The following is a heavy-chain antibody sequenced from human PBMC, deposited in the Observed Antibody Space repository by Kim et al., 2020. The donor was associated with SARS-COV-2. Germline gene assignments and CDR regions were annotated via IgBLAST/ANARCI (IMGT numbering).Heavy chain of an antibody. CDR2: ITWNSGSI. Sequence: GGSLRLSCAASGFTFDDYAMEWVRQAPGKGLEWVAGITWNSGSIGYADSVKGRFAISRDNAKNSLYLQMNSLRTEDTALYYWADWSYYGMDVWGQGTTVTVSS. CDR1: GFTFDDYA. CDR3: ADWSYYGMDV. J-gene: IGHJ6*02. D-gene: IGHD3-9*01. V-gene: IGHV3-9*01.